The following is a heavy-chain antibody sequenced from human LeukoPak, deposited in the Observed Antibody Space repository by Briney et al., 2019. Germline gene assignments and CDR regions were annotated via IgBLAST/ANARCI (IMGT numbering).Heavy chain of an antibody. V-gene: IGHV4-38-2*02. D-gene: IGHD3-3*01. Sequence: SETLSLTCTVYGYSISSGYYWGWIRQPPGKGLEWIGSIYHSGSTYYNRSLKSRVTISVDTSKNQFSLKLSSVTAADTAVYYCARAQTASYDFWSGYQLCFYYYHMDVWGKGTTVTVSS. CDR2: IYHSGST. CDR1: GYSISSGYY. J-gene: IGHJ6*03. CDR3: ARAQTASYDFWSGYQLCFYYYHMDV.